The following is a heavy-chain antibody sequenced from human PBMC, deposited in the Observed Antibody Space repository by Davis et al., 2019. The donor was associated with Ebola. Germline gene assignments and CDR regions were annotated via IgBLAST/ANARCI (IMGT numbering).Heavy chain of an antibody. J-gene: IGHJ4*02. V-gene: IGHV3-73*01. D-gene: IGHD3-22*01. CDR3: TRRAYYYDGSDYYGAFDF. Sequence: GGSLRLSCAASGFSLSESGVHWVRQASGKGLEWVGRIRSKTNNNATAYAASVKGRFTISRDDSKNTAYLQMNSLKSEDTAIYYCTRRAYYYDGSDYYGAFDFWGQGTLVTVSS. CDR1: GFSLSESG. CDR2: IRSKTNNNAT.